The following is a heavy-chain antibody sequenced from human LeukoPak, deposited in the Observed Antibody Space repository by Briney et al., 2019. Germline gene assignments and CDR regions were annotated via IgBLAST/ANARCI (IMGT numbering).Heavy chain of an antibody. CDR2: IYYSGTT. Sequence: SETLSLTCTVSGGSISSYYWSWIRQPPGKGLEWIGYIYYSGTTNYNPSLRSRATISVDTSKNQFSLKVSSVTAADTAVYYCARDAPGPDVWGQGTTVTISS. V-gene: IGHV4-59*01. CDR3: ARDAPGPDV. CDR1: GGSISSYY. J-gene: IGHJ6*02.